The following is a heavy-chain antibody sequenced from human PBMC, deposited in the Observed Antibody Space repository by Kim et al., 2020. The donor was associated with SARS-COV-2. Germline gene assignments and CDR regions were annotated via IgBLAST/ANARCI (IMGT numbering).Heavy chain of an antibody. J-gene: IGHJ5*02. CDR3: AKVGYCSSTSCPGDWFDP. D-gene: IGHD2-2*01. Sequence: KGRLTISRDNSKNTLYLQMTSLRAEDTAVYYCAKVGYCSSTSCPGDWFDPWGQGTLVTVSS. V-gene: IGHV3-30*02.